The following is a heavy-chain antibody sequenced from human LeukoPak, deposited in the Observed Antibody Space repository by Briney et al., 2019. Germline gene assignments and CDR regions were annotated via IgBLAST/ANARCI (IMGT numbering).Heavy chain of an antibody. CDR1: GGSISSYY. V-gene: IGHV4-39*01. CDR3: ARTVIAGARHLDY. J-gene: IGHJ4*02. Sequence: SETLSLTCTVSGGSISSYYWAWIRQPPGKGLEWIGIIYYSGSTDYNPSLKSRVTISVDTSKNQFSLKLSSVAAADTAVYYCARTVIAGARHLDYWGQGTLVTVSS. D-gene: IGHD6-19*01. CDR2: IYYSGST.